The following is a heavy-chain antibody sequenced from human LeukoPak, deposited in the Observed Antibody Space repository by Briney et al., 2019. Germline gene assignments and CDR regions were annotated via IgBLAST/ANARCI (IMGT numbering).Heavy chain of an antibody. Sequence: GGSLRLSCAASGFTFSSYGMHWVRQAPGKGLEWVAVISYDGSNKYYADSVKGRFTISRDNSKNTLYLQMNSLRAEDTAVYYCAKVDRSGYLFDYWGQGTLVTVSS. CDR1: GFTFSSYG. J-gene: IGHJ4*02. CDR3: AKVDRSGYLFDY. V-gene: IGHV3-30*18. D-gene: IGHD3-22*01. CDR2: ISYDGSNK.